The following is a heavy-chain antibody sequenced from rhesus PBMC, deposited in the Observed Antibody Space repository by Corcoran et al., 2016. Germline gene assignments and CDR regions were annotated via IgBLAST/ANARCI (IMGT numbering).Heavy chain of an antibody. CDR2: INGNSGTT. CDR3: AGCDSNRFDY. V-gene: IGHV4-80*01. CDR1: GGSFSSYW. J-gene: IGHJ4*01. D-gene: IGHD4-23*01. Sequence: QVQLQESGPGVVKPSETLSLTCAVSGGSFSSYWWSWIRQPPGKGLEGNGEINGNSGTTNYNPSRKSRFTILKDASKNRFSLKLSSVTAADTAVYYCAGCDSNRFDYWGQGVLVTVSS.